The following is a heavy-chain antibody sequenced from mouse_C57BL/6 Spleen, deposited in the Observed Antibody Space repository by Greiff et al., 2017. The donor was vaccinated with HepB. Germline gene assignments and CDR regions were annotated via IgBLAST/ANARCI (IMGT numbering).Heavy chain of an antibody. J-gene: IGHJ2*01. CDR3: ARIPVY. CDR1: GFTFSSYA. V-gene: IGHV5-4*03. CDR2: ISDGGSYT. Sequence: EVKVVESGGGLVKPGGSLKLSCAASGFTFSSYAMSWVRQTPEKRLEWVATISDGGSYTYYPDNVKGRFTISRDNAKNNLYLQMSHLKSEDTAMYYCARIPVYWGQGTTLTVSS.